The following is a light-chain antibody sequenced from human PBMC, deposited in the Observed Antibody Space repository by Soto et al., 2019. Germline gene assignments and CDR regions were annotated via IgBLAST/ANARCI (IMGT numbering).Light chain of an antibody. CDR1: QDITNF. V-gene: IGKV1-33*01. J-gene: IGKJ5*01. Sequence: DLPMTQSPSSLSASVGDRVTITCQASQDITNFLNWYQHKPGRAPKLLIYAASTLQSGVPSRFSGSGSGTDFAFTISSLQPEDIATYYCQQYDILLTFGQGTRLEIK. CDR3: QQYDILLT. CDR2: AAS.